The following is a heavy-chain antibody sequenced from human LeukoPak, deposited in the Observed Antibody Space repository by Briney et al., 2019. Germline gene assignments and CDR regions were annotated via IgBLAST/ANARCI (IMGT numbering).Heavy chain of an antibody. D-gene: IGHD4-17*01. V-gene: IGHV3-30*18. Sequence: PRGGLRLSCAPSGFTFSSYGMHSVRQAPGEGRQCVAVISYDGSNKYYADSVKVPFTIARDNSKNTLYLQMNSLGAEDTAVYYCAKDLATVTRAFDYWGQGTLVTVSS. J-gene: IGHJ4*02. CDR2: ISYDGSNK. CDR1: GFTFSSYG. CDR3: AKDLATVTRAFDY.